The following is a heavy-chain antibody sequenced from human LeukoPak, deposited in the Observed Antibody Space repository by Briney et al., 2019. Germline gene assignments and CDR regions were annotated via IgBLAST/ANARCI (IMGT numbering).Heavy chain of an antibody. CDR2: ISSSSDYT. D-gene: IGHD6-13*01. J-gene: IGHJ5*02. CDR3: ARPPYSSSWDPGWFDP. CDR1: GFTFSDYY. V-gene: IGHV3-11*06. Sequence: PGGSLTLSCVASGFTFSDYYMSWLRQAPGKGLEWVSYISSSSDYTNYADSVRGRFTISRDNAKNSLYLQMNSLRAEDTAVYYCARPPYSSSWDPGWFDPWGQGTLITVSS.